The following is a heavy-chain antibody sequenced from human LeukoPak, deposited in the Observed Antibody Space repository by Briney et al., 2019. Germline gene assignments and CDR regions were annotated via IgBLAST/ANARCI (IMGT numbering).Heavy chain of an antibody. Sequence: SETLSLICAVYGGSLSGHYCSWVRQPPGKGLEWIGEINHSGRTNYNPSLESRVTISVDTSKDQFSLNLRSVTAADTAVYYCARARSAVRGRGLDVWGKGPRSPSPQ. D-gene: IGHD3-10*01. J-gene: IGHJ6*01. CDR2: INHSGRT. CDR3: ARARSAVRGRGLDV. CDR1: GGSLSGHY. V-gene: IGHV4-34*01.